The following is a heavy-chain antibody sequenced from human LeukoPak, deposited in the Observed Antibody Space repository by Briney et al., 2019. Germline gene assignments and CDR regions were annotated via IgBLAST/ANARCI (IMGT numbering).Heavy chain of an antibody. CDR1: GVTFGTYA. CDR2: IIAIFTTA. Sequence: ASVKVSCKAPGVTFGTYAISWVRQAPGQELEWMGGIIAIFTTANYAQKFQGRVTITADKSTSTAYMELSSLRSEDTAVYYCARVIGIRYYYYMDVWGKGTTVTVSS. V-gene: IGHV1-69*06. CDR3: ARVIGIRYYYYMDV. D-gene: IGHD1-26*01. J-gene: IGHJ6*03.